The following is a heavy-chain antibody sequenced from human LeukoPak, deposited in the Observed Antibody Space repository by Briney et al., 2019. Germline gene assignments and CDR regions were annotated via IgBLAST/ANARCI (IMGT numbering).Heavy chain of an antibody. D-gene: IGHD6-25*01. Sequence: SETLSLTCTVSGGSISSYYWTWIRQSAGKGLEWIGRINTSGSTNYNPSLRSRVTMSVSTSKNQFSLNLTSVTAADTAVYSCAREGGDPRWLDPWGQGTLVTVSS. CDR3: AREGGDPRWLDP. CDR1: GGSISSYY. V-gene: IGHV4-4*07. CDR2: INTSGST. J-gene: IGHJ5*02.